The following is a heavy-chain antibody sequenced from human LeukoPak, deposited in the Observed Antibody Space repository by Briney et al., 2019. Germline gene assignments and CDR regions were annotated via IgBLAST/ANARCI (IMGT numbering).Heavy chain of an antibody. D-gene: IGHD4-23*01. CDR3: DRGDDYGGNSA. CDR1: GGSISSGGYY. J-gene: IGHJ4*02. Sequence: SETLSLTCTVSGGSISSGGYYWSWIRQHPGKGLEWIGYIYYSGSTYYNPSLKSRVTLDTSKNQFSLKLSSVTAADTAVYYCDRGDDYGGNSAWGQGTLVTVSS. CDR2: IYYSGST. V-gene: IGHV4-31*03.